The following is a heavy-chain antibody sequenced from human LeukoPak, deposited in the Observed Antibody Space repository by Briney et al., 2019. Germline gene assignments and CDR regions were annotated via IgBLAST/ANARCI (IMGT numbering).Heavy chain of an antibody. Sequence: GSLRLSCAASGFTFSSYWMSWVRQAPGKGLEWVANIKQDGSEKYYVDSVKGRFTISRDNAKNSLYLQMNSLRAEDTAVYYCARGRYSGYDGGFDYWGQGTLVTVSS. D-gene: IGHD5-12*01. CDR1: GFTFSSYW. CDR2: IKQDGSEK. V-gene: IGHV3-7*01. CDR3: ARGRYSGYDGGFDY. J-gene: IGHJ4*02.